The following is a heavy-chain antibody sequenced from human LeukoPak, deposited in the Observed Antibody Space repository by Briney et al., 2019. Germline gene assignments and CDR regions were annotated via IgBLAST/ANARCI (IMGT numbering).Heavy chain of an antibody. CDR1: GFTFSSYA. J-gene: IGHJ4*02. D-gene: IGHD4/OR15-4a*01. V-gene: IGHV3-23*01. CDR2: ISGSGSST. CDR3: ALNHGANLQPPFDA. Sequence: GGSLRLSCAASGFTFSSYAMSWVRQAPGKGLEWVSAISGSGSSTYYADSVKGRFTISRDNSRNTLFLEMSSLRAEDTAIYYCALNHGANLQPPFDAWGQGTLVTVSS.